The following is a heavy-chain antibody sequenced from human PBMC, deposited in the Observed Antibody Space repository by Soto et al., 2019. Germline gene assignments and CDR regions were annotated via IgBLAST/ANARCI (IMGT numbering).Heavy chain of an antibody. CDR3: ARDSTGTPQLDP. J-gene: IGHJ5*02. CDR1: GYTFTAYS. CDR2: ISAYNGDT. Sequence: ASVKVSCKASGYTFTAYSISWVRQAPGQGLEWMGWISAYNGDTNYAQMLQGRVTMTTDTSTSTAYMELRSLRSDDTAVYYCARDSTGTPQLDPWGQGTLVTVSS. V-gene: IGHV1-18*01. D-gene: IGHD4-17*01.